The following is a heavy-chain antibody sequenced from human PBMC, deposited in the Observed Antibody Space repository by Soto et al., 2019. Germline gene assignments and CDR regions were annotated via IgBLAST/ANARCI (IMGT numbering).Heavy chain of an antibody. Sequence: ASETLSLTCTVSGGSISSYYWSWIRQPPGKGLEWIGYIYYSGSTNYNPSLKSRVTISVDTSKNQFSLKLSSVTAADTAVYYCARGVRNTVTTFFYYYGMDVWGQGTTVTVSS. CDR2: IYYSGST. CDR3: ARGVRNTVTTFFYYYGMDV. J-gene: IGHJ6*02. CDR1: GGSISSYY. D-gene: IGHD4-17*01. V-gene: IGHV4-59*01.